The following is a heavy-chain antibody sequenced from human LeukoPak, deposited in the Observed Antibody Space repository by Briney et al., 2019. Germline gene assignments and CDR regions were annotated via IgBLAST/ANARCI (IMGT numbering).Heavy chain of an antibody. J-gene: IGHJ3*02. CDR3: AKPSSSSWYRGAFDI. CDR2: ISGSGGST. D-gene: IGHD6-13*01. CDR1: GFTFSSYA. V-gene: IGHV3-23*01. Sequence: GGSLRLSCAASGFTFSSYAMSWVRQAPGKGLEWVSAISGSGGSTYYADSVKGRLTISRDNSKNTLYLQMNSLRAEDTAVYYCAKPSSSSWYRGAFDIWGQGTMVTVSS.